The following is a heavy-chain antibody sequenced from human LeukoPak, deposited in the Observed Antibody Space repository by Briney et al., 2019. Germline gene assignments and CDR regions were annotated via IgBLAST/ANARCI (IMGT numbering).Heavy chain of an antibody. CDR1: GYTFTGYY. Sequence: ASVKVSCKASGYTFTGYYMHWVRQAPGQGLEWMGWINPNSGGTNYAQKFQGRVTMTRDTSISTAYMELSRLRSDDTAVYYCASVYDFWECAFDIWGQGTMVTVSS. CDR3: ASVYDFWECAFDI. CDR2: INPNSGGT. J-gene: IGHJ3*02. V-gene: IGHV1-2*02. D-gene: IGHD3-3*01.